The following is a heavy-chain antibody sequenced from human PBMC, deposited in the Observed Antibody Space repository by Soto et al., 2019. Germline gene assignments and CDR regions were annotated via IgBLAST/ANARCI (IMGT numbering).Heavy chain of an antibody. V-gene: IGHV1-18*01. Sequence: QAQLVQSGAEVKKPGASVKVSCKASGYAFSTYGISWVRQAPGQGLEWMGWVSGYTGNRNYAQKFQDRVTMTTDTSTRTAYMELRSLRSDDTAVYFCARGAAAVWFDPWGQGTLVTVSS. CDR3: ARGAAAVWFDP. CDR2: VSGYTGNR. D-gene: IGHD6-13*01. CDR1: GYAFSTYG. J-gene: IGHJ5*02.